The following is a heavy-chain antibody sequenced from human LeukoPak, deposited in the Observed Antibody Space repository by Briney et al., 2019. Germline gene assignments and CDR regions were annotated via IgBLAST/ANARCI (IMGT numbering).Heavy chain of an antibody. CDR2: IYPGDSDT. J-gene: IGHJ4*02. CDR1: GYSFTSYW. CDR3: ARQASSSEYYFDY. Sequence: GESLKISCKGSGYSFTSYWIGWVRQMPGKGLEWMGIIYPGDSDTRYSPSFQSQVTISADKSISTAYLQWSSLKASHTAMYCCARQASSSEYYFDYWGQGTLVTVSS. D-gene: IGHD6-6*01. V-gene: IGHV5-51*01.